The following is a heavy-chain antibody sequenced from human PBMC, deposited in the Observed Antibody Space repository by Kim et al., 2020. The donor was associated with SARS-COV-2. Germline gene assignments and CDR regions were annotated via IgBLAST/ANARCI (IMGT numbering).Heavy chain of an antibody. J-gene: IGHJ4*02. Sequence: GESLKISCKVSGYSYTSYWISWVRQMPGKGLEWMGKIDPNDSFADYSPSFQGHVTISADKSVSVAYLQWSSLKASDTAMYYCAINGYSSNRYLADNWGQG. CDR3: AINGYSSNRYLADN. V-gene: IGHV5-10-1*01. CDR2: IDPNDSFA. CDR1: GYSYTSYW. D-gene: IGHD6-19*01.